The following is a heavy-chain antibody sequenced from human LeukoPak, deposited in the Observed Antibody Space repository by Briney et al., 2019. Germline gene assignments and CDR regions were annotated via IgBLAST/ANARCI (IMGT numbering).Heavy chain of an antibody. CDR1: GFTFSSYS. CDR2: ISGSGGST. Sequence: GGSLRLSCAASGFTFSSYSMNWVRQAPGKGLEWVSAISGSGGSTYYADSVKGRFTISRDNSKNTLYLQMNSLRAEDTAVYYCASGIRKDAFDIWGQGTMVTVSS. D-gene: IGHD5-18*01. CDR3: ASGIRKDAFDI. V-gene: IGHV3-23*01. J-gene: IGHJ3*02.